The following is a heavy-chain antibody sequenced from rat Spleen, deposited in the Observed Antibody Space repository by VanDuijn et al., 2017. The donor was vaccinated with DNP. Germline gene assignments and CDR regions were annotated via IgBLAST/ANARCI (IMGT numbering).Heavy chain of an antibody. CDR2: ISTSGGST. CDR1: GFSLTSYY. Sequence: VQLKETGPGLVQPTQTLSITCTVSGFSLTSYYMQWVRQAPTKGLEWVASISTSGGSTYYRDSVKGRFTISRDNAENTLYLQMNSLRSEDTATYYCARHSSFMDWFAYWGQGTLVTVSS. J-gene: IGHJ3*01. V-gene: IGHV5-25*01. D-gene: IGHD1-2*01. CDR3: ARHSSFMDWFAY.